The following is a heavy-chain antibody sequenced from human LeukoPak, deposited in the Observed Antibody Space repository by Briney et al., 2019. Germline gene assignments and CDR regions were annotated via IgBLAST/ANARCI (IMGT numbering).Heavy chain of an antibody. CDR3: ARAYGGYYFDY. V-gene: IGHV3-53*01. J-gene: IGHJ4*02. CDR2: IYSGGNT. Sequence: GGSLRLSCAASGFTFSSYWMNWVRQAPGKGLEWVSVIYSGGNTYYADSVKGRFTISRDNSKNTLYLQMNSLRAEDTAVYYCARAYGGYYFDYWGQGTLVTVSS. D-gene: IGHD4/OR15-4a*01. CDR1: GFTFSSYW.